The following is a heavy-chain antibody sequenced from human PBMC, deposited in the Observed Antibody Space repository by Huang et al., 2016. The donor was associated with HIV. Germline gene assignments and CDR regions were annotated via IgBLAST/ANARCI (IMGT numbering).Heavy chain of an antibody. CDR3: ASQHIGAAATWF. CDR1: GDFISSTNYY. Sequence: VSGDFISSTNYYWGWIRQSPGKGLEWVGSVYQSGSTNYNPSLKSRVPLSVDTSRNQFSLRLNSVTAADTAVYYCASQHIGAAATWFWGRGTQVAVSS. V-gene: IGHV4-39*01. D-gene: IGHD6-13*01. CDR2: VYQSGST. J-gene: IGHJ4*02.